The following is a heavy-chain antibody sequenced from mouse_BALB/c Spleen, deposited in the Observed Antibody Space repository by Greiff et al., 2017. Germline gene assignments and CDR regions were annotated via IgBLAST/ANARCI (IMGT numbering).Heavy chain of an antibody. CDR2: IDPENGDT. Sequence: EVKLMESGAELVRSGASVKLSCTASGFNIKDYYMHWVKQRPEQGLEWIGWIDPENGDTEYAPKFQGKATMTADTSSNTAYLQLSSLTSEDTAVYYCNEGDKFAYWGQGTLVTVSA. CDR1: GFNIKDYY. V-gene: IGHV14-4*02. CDR3: NEGDKFAY. J-gene: IGHJ3*01.